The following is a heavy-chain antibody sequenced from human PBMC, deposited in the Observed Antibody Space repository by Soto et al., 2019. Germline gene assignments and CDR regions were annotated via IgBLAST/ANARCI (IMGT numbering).Heavy chain of an antibody. J-gene: IGHJ6*02. V-gene: IGHV4-39*01. Sequence: PSETLSLTCTVSGGSISSSSYFWVWIRQPPGKGLEWIGSISYSGTTYYNQSLKSQVTISVDASKTQHSLKLGSVIAAEVAVYYCARQKWFLSYYNGMDVWGQGTTVTVS. CDR3: ARQKWFLSYYNGMDV. CDR1: GGSISSSSYF. D-gene: IGHD3-22*01. CDR2: ISYSGTT.